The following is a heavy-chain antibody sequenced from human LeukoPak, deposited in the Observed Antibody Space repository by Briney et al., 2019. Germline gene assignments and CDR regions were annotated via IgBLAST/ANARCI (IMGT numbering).Heavy chain of an antibody. CDR3: ARYFWSGYYPIDF. J-gene: IGHJ4*02. D-gene: IGHD3-3*01. V-gene: IGHV3-7*01. CDR1: GFTFSNYW. Sequence: GGTLRLSCAASGFTFSNYWMSWVRQAPGKGLEWVANINQDGSEKYYVDSVRGRFTVSRDNAKNSLYLLMNSLRAEDTAVYYCARYFWSGYYPIDFWGQGTLVTVSS. CDR2: INQDGSEK.